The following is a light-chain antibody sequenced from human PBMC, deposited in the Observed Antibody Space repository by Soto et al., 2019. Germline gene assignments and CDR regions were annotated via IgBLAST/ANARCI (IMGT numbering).Light chain of an antibody. Sequence: QSVLTQPPSMSAAPGQTVPISCSGSSSNIGDNFVSWYQHLPGTAPKLLIFDNSQRPSEIPDRFFGSKSGTIATLAITGPQTGDEAVYYCATWDSQLSAVVFGGGTKLTVL. CDR3: ATWDSQLSAVV. V-gene: IGLV1-51*01. CDR1: SSNIGDNF. J-gene: IGLJ2*01. CDR2: DNS.